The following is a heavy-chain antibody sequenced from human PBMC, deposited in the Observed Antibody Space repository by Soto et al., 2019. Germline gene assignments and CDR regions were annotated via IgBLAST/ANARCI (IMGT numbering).Heavy chain of an antibody. CDR1: GFTFGDYA. CDR2: IRSKAYGGTT. CDR3: TRDVEVLGNAFDI. Sequence: GGSLRLSCTASGFTFGDYAMSWVRQAPGKGLEWVGFIRSKAYGGTTEYAASVKGRFTISRDESKSIAYLQMNSLKTEDTAVYYCTRDVEVLGNAFDIWGQGTMVTVSS. V-gene: IGHV3-49*04. D-gene: IGHD3-3*02. J-gene: IGHJ3*02.